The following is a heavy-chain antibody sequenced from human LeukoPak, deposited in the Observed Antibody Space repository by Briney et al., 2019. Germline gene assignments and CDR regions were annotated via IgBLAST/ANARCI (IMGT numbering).Heavy chain of an antibody. CDR1: GVSISSSSYY. J-gene: IGHJ4*02. Sequence: SETLSLTCTVSGVSISSSSYYWGWIRQPPGKGLEWIGTIYYSGVTYYNPSLESRLTISVDSSKNQFSLKMTSVTAADTAVYYCPLGGSYRTPGNYGGPGALVTVSS. V-gene: IGHV4-39*01. CDR3: PLGGSYRTPGNY. CDR2: IYYSGVT. D-gene: IGHD1-26*01.